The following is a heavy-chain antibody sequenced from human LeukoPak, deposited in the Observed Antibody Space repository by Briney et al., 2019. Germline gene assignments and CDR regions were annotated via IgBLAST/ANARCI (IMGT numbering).Heavy chain of an antibody. CDR1: GGTFSSYA. Sequence: GASVKVSCKASGGTFSSYAISWVRQAPGQGLEWMGGIIPIFGTANYAQKFQGRVTITADESTSTAYMELSSLRSEDTAVYYCARLHDIAAARTNWFDPWGQGTLVTVSS. D-gene: IGHD6-13*01. J-gene: IGHJ5*02. CDR3: ARLHDIAAARTNWFDP. CDR2: IIPIFGTA. V-gene: IGHV1-69*13.